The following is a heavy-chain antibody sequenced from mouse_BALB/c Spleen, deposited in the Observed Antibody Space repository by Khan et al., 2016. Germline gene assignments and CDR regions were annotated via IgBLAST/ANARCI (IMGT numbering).Heavy chain of an antibody. CDR1: GYSITSDYA. CDR2: ISYSGRT. CDR3: ERVVRRGGFDY. J-gene: IGHJ2*01. Sequence: EVQLEVSGPGLVKPSQSLSLTCTVTGYSITSDYAWNWIRQFPGNKLEWMGYISYSGRTSYNSSLKSRISITRDTSKNQFFLQLNSVTTEDTAAYYCERVVRRGGFDYWGQGTTLTVSS. D-gene: IGHD2-14*01. V-gene: IGHV3-2*02.